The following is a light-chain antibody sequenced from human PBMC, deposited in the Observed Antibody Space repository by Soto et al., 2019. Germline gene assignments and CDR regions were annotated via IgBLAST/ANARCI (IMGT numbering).Light chain of an antibody. CDR3: QQSYSVPRT. Sequence: DIQMTQSPSSLSASVGDRVTITCRASQSISTYLNWYQQKPGKAPKFLISATSSLQSGVPARFSAGGSETDFTLTISSLQPEDFGTYYCQQSYSVPRTFGGGTRVEI. CDR2: ATS. J-gene: IGKJ4*01. V-gene: IGKV1-39*01. CDR1: QSISTY.